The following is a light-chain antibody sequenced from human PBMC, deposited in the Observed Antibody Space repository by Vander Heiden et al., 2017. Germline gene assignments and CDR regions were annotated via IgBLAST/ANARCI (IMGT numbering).Light chain of an antibody. CDR1: PSLFFRSDDKNY. Sequence: VLTLSPHSLPLSLLFTPTITCSSSPSLFFRSDDKNYLAWFQQKVGQPPKQLIYWASFREPGVPDRFIGSGSGTDFTLTISSLQPEDVAVYYCQQYYSTPWTFGQGTKVEVK. CDR2: WAS. CDR3: QQYYSTPWT. J-gene: IGKJ1*01. V-gene: IGKV4-1*01.